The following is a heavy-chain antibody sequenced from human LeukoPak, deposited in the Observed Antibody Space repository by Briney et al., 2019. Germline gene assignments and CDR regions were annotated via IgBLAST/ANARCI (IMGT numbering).Heavy chain of an antibody. CDR2: ISSSGSTI. CDR1: GFIFSNYW. V-gene: IGHV3-48*04. Sequence: GGSLRLSCAASGFIFSNYWMNWVRQAPGKGLEWVSYISSSGSTIYYADSVKGRFTISRDNAKNSLYLQMNSLRAEDTAVYYCARDKRRIAAALGYFDYWGQGTLVTVSS. D-gene: IGHD6-13*01. J-gene: IGHJ4*02. CDR3: ARDKRRIAAALGYFDY.